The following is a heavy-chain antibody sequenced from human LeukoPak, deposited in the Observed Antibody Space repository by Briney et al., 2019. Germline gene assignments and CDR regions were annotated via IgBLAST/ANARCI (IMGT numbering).Heavy chain of an antibody. V-gene: IGHV3-74*01. CDR1: GFTFSSYW. CDR3: ARDYFYGLDV. J-gene: IGHJ6*02. Sequence: GSLRLSCEVSGFTFSSYWIHWVRQAPGKGLVWVSRFSDDEGRTVYADSVKGRFTISKDNAKNTLYLQMNSLRAEDTAVYYCARDYFYGLDVWGQGTTVTVSS. CDR2: FSDDEGRT.